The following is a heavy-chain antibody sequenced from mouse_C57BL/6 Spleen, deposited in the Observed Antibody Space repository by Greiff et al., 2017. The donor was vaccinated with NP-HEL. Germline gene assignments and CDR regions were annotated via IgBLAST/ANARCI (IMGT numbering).Heavy chain of an antibody. CDR3: AKATVVAPDY. Sequence: QVQLQQSGPELVKPGASVKISCKASGYAFSSSWMNWVKQRPGKGLEWIGRIYPGDGATNYNGKFKGKATLTADKSSSTAYMQLSSLTSEDSAVYFCAKATVVAPDYWGKGTTLTVSS. V-gene: IGHV1-82*01. J-gene: IGHJ2*01. D-gene: IGHD1-1*01. CDR1: GYAFSSSW. CDR2: IYPGDGAT.